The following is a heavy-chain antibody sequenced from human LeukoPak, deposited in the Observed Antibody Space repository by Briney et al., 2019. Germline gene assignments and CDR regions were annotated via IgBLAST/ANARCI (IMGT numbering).Heavy chain of an antibody. Sequence: LETLSLTCTVSGGSISSYYWSWIRQPPGKGLEWIGYIYYSGSANYNPSLKSRVTISVDTSKNQFSLKLSSVTAADTAVYYCARTVTGRSPYYYYGMDVWGQGTTVTVSS. V-gene: IGHV4-59*08. CDR1: GGSISSYY. D-gene: IGHD4-11*01. CDR3: ARTVTGRSPYYYYGMDV. J-gene: IGHJ6*02. CDR2: IYYSGSA.